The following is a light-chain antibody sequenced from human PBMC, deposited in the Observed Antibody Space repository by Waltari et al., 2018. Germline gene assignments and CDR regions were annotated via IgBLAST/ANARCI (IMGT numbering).Light chain of an antibody. Sequence: QTVVTQEQSFSVSPGGTVPPTFSFSPGSLSSTSHPSWYQQSPGQTPRTLVYKANIRSSGVPDRFSGSVLGNKAVLIITGAQAEDESTYYCLLYMGSGIWVFGGGTKLTVL. J-gene: IGLJ3*02. V-gene: IGLV8-61*01. CDR1: PGSLSSTSH. CDR2: KAN. CDR3: LLYMGSGIWV.